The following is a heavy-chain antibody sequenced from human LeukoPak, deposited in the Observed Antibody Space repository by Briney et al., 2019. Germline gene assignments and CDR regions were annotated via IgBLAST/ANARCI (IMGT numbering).Heavy chain of an antibody. J-gene: IGHJ4*02. V-gene: IGHV3-23*01. CDR2: TVGSGPDT. CDR1: GFTFTNYA. Sequence: GGSLRLSCAASGFTFTNYAMSWVRQTPGKGLEWVSATVGSGPDTYHADSVKGRFTVSRDNSRHTLYLQMNSLRVEDTAVYYCTKAPLRSCTGAFCYPFDYWGQGTLVTVSS. D-gene: IGHD2-8*02. CDR3: TKAPLRSCTGAFCYPFDY.